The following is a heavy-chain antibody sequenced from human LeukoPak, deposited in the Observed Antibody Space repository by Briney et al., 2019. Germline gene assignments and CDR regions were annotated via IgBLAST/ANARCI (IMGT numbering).Heavy chain of an antibody. CDR2: IYYSGST. CDR1: GGSISSSSYY. D-gene: IGHD6-13*01. CDR3: ARHSGYSSSRYRY. V-gene: IGHV4-39*01. Sequence: PSETLSLTCTVSGGSISSSSYYWGWIRQPPGKGLEWIGSIYYSGSTYYNPSLKSRVTISVDTSKNQFSLKLSSVTAADTAVYYCARHSGYSSSRYRYWGQGTLVTVSS. J-gene: IGHJ4*02.